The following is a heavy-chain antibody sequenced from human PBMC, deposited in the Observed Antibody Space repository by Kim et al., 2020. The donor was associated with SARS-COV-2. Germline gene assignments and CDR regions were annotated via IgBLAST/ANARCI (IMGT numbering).Heavy chain of an antibody. D-gene: IGHD3-9*01. Sequence: TYKGEDVKGRFTSSTQKSKHTRYLQMNSLRAEDTAVYYCARDRGNDILDYWGQGTLVTVSS. J-gene: IGHJ4*02. V-gene: IGHV3-53*04. CDR2: T. CDR3: ARDRGNDILDY.